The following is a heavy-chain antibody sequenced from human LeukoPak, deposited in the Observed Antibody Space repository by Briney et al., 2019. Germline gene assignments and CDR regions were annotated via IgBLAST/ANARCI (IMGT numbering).Heavy chain of an antibody. V-gene: IGHV3-48*02. Sequence: QPGGSLRLSCAASGFTFTSYSMNWVRQAPGKGLEWVSYISGSSSTTLYADSVKGRFTISRDNAKNSLYLQMNSLRDEDTAVYYCARDRNWGFDYWGRGTLVTVSS. CDR3: ARDRNWGFDY. CDR1: GFTFTSYS. D-gene: IGHD7-27*01. J-gene: IGHJ4*02. CDR2: ISGSSSTT.